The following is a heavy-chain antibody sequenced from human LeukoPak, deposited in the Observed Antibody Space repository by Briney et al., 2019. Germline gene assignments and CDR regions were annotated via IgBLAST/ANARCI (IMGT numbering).Heavy chain of an antibody. Sequence: SETLSLTCAVYGGSFSGYYWSWIRQPPGKGLEWIGEINHSGSTNYNPSLKSRVTISVDTSKNQFSLKLSSVTAADTAVYYCARDPGSGWYGLYFDYWGQGTLVTVSS. V-gene: IGHV4-34*01. CDR3: ARDPGSGWYGLYFDY. D-gene: IGHD6-19*01. J-gene: IGHJ4*02. CDR1: GGSFSGYY. CDR2: INHSGST.